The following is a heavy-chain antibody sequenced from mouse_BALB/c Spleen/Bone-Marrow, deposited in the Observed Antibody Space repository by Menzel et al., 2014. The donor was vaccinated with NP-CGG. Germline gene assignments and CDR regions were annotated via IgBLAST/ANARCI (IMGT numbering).Heavy chain of an antibody. J-gene: IGHJ2*01. V-gene: IGHV5-17*02. CDR3: TRGGNWDDFDY. CDR2: ISSGSSTI. CDR1: GFTFSSFG. Sequence: VQLQQSGGGLVQPGGSRKLSCAASGFTFSSFGMHWVRQTPEKGLEWVAYISSGSSTIYYADIVKGRFTISRDNPKNTLFLQVTSLRSEDTAMYHCTRGGNWDDFDYWGQGTTLTVSS. D-gene: IGHD4-1*01.